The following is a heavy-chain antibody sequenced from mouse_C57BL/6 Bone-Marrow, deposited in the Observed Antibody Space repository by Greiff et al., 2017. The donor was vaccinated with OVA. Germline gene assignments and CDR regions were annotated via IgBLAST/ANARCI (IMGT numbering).Heavy chain of an antibody. CDR3: TTWGYFDY. J-gene: IGHJ2*01. CDR2: IDPENGDT. CDR1: GFNIKDDY. Sequence: EVQLQQSGAELVRPGASVKLSCTASGFNIKDDYMHWVKQRPEQGLEWIGWIDPENGDTEYASKFQGKATITADTSSNTAYLQLSSLTSEDTAVYSCTTWGYFDYWGQGTTLTVSS. V-gene: IGHV14-4*01.